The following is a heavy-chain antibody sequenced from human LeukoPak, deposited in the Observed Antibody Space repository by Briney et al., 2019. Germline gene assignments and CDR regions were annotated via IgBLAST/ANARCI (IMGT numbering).Heavy chain of an antibody. V-gene: IGHV1-18*01. D-gene: IGHD3-3*01. CDR2: MNPNSGNT. Sequence: ASVKVSCKASGYTFTSYDINWVRQATGQGLEWMGWMNPNSGNTNYAQKLQGRVTMTTDTSTSTAYMELRSLRSDDTAVYYCARDRPDFWSGYYVKDSYYYMDVWGKGTTVTVSS. CDR1: GYTFTSYD. J-gene: IGHJ6*03. CDR3: ARDRPDFWSGYYVKDSYYYMDV.